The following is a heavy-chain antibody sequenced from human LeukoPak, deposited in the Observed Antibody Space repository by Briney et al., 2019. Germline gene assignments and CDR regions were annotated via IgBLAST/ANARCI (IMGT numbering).Heavy chain of an antibody. CDR2: ISYDGSNK. D-gene: IGHD3-22*01. V-gene: IGHV3-30*18. CDR3: AKMVGYYDSSANWYFDL. CDR1: GFTFSSYG. Sequence: GGSLRLSCAASGFTFSSYGMHWVRQAPGKGLEWVAIISYDGSNKYYADSVKGRFTISRDNSKNTLYLQMSSLRAEDTAVYYCAKMVGYYDSSANWYFDLWGRGTLVTVSS. J-gene: IGHJ2*01.